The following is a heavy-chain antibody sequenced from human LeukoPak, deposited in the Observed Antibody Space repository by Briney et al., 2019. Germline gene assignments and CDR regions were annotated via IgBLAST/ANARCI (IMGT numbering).Heavy chain of an antibody. D-gene: IGHD1-14*01. CDR3: ARDLVIGISGGYYSYMDV. J-gene: IGHJ6*03. CDR1: GYTFIDHY. Sequence: ASVKVSYKASGYTFIDHYFHWVRQAAGQGLEWMGWINSNSGATRYAQKFQGRVALTRDTSINTAYMELSSLRSDDTAVYYCARDLVIGISGGYYSYMDVWGKGTTVTVSS. CDR2: INSNSGAT. V-gene: IGHV1-2*02.